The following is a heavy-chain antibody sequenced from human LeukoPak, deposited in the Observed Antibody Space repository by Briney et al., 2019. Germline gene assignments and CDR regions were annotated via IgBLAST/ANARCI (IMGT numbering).Heavy chain of an antibody. Sequence: GGSLRLSCAASGFTFSSYSMNWVRQAPGKGLEWVSSISSSSSYIYYADSVKGRFTISRDNAKNSLYLQMNSLRAEDTAVYYCAREFPYSSSWYRAAFDIWGQGTMVTVSS. CDR1: GFTFSSYS. D-gene: IGHD6-13*01. CDR2: ISSSSSYI. CDR3: AREFPYSSSWYRAAFDI. V-gene: IGHV3-21*01. J-gene: IGHJ3*02.